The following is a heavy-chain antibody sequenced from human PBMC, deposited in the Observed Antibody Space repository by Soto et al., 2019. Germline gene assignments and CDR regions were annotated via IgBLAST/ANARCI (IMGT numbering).Heavy chain of an antibody. CDR3: AAGPVAATPGYYYDYGMDV. CDR2: IVVGSGNT. D-gene: IGHD2-15*01. Sequence: QMQLMQSGPEVKKPGTSVKVSCKASGFTFTSSAVQWVRQARGQRLEWIGWIVVGSGNTNYAQKFQERVTITRDMSTSTASMELSSLRSEDTAVYYCAAGPVAATPGYYYDYGMDVWGQGTTVTVSS. V-gene: IGHV1-58*01. J-gene: IGHJ6*02. CDR1: GFTFTSSA.